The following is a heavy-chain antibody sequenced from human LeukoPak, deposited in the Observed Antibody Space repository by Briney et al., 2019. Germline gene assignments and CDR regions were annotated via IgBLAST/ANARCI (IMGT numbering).Heavy chain of an antibody. CDR2: IYYSGST. CDR3: AREGVLWFGELPY. J-gene: IGHJ4*02. CDR1: GGSISSGDYY. V-gene: IGHV4-30-4*01. Sequence: PSQTLSLTCTVSGGSISSGDYYWSWIRQPPGKGLEWIGYIYYSGSTYYNPSLKSRVTISVDTSKNQFSLKLSSVTAADTAVYYCAREGVLWFGELPYWGQGTLVTASS. D-gene: IGHD3-10*01.